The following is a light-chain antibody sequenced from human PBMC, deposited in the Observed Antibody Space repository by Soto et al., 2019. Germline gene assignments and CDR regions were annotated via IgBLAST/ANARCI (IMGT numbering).Light chain of an antibody. V-gene: IGKV3D-20*02. CDR3: QQRSNWPQEIT. J-gene: IGKJ5*01. Sequence: EIVLTQSPGTLSLSPGERATLCCRASTSVSNNYLAWYQQKPGQAPRLLIYGASNRATGIPDRFSGSGSGTGFTLTISSLEPEDFAVYYCQQRSNWPQEITFGQGTRLEIK. CDR1: TSVSNNY. CDR2: GAS.